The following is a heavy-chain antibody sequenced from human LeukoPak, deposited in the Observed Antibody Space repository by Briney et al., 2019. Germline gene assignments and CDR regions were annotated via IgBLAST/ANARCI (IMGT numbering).Heavy chain of an antibody. CDR3: ARAVTTGAYYYGMDV. CDR1: GGSLSGYY. V-gene: IGHV4-34*01. D-gene: IGHD4-11*01. J-gene: IGHJ6*02. CDR2: INHSGST. Sequence: PSETLSLTCAVYGGSLSGYYWSWISQPRGKGLEWIGEINHSGSTNYNPSLKSRVTISVDTSKNQFSLKLSSVTAADTAVYYCARAVTTGAYYYGMDVWGQGTTVTVSS.